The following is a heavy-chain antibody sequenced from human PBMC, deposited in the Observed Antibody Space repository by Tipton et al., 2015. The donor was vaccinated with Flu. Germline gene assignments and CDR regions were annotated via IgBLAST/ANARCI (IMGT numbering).Heavy chain of an antibody. CDR3: AKDRSSWYCLDN. CDR1: GFTFGDYT. J-gene: IGHJ4*02. CDR2: ITWSSDVR. D-gene: IGHD6-13*01. V-gene: IGHV3-9*01. Sequence: SLRLSCVASGFTFGDYTMHWVRQGPGKGLEWVAGITWSSDVRGYADSVKGRFTISRDNAKNSLYLEMNSLRVEDTAFYYCAKDRSSWYCLDNWGQGTLVTVSS.